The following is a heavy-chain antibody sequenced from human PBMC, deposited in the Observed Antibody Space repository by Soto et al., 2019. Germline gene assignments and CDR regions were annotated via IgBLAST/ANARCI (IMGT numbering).Heavy chain of an antibody. D-gene: IGHD2-2*01. CDR1: GGSISSSSDY. CDR3: ARQLKGIVVVPAATRFGEFNP. J-gene: IGHJ5*02. CDR2: IYYSGST. Sequence: PSETLSLTCSVSGGSISSSSDYWGWIRQPPGKGLEWIGSIYYSGSTYYNPSLKSRVTISVDTSKSQFSLKLSSVTAADTAVYYCARQLKGIVVVPAATRFGEFNPWGQGTLVTAPQ. V-gene: IGHV4-39*01.